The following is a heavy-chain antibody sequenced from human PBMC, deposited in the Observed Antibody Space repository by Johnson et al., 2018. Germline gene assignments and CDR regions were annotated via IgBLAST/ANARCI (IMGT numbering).Heavy chain of an antibody. CDR3: ARYVGGDNSGFDI. CDR1: ADSVSSGNFY. J-gene: IGHJ3*02. V-gene: IGHV4-61*01. CDR2: KHLTGNS. Sequence: QVQLQESGPGLVKPSETLSLTCSLSADSVSSGNFYWAWFRQPHGTGLAWIGYKHLTGNSYSNPPPTSRVTILIDTSKNQFSLIVPSVTAADSAVYYGARYVGGDNSGFDIWGQGTLVTVSS. D-gene: IGHD4-23*01.